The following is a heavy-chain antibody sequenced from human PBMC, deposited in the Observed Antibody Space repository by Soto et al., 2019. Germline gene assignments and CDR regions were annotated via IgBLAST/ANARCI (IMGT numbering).Heavy chain of an antibody. CDR1: GGSISSSSYY. V-gene: IGHV4-39*01. CDR3: ARRGVSTVTKYYFDY. CDR2: IYYSGSA. J-gene: IGHJ4*02. Sequence: SETLSLTCTVSGGSISSSSYYWGWIRQPPGKGLEWIGSIYYSGSAYYNPSLKSRVTISVDTSKNQFSLKLSSVTAADTAVYYCARRGVSTVTKYYFDYWGQGTLVTVSS. D-gene: IGHD4-17*01.